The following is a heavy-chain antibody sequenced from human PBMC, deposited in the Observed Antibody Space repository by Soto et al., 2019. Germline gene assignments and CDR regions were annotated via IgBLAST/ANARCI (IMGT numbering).Heavy chain of an antibody. CDR3: SHSQGKDKMTVQKYWLAP. V-gene: IGHV2-5*02. CDR2: IYWDDAK. J-gene: IGHJ5*02. CDR1: GFSLRTTGVG. Sequence: QITLNESGPTLVKPTQTLTLTCTFSGFSLRTTGVGVGWIRQPPGKALEWLALIYWDDAKRYSPSLQSRVPITKDTANNQVVVKLTNMDRVDTDTYYCSHSQGKDKMTVQKYWLAPWGQGTLVTVS.